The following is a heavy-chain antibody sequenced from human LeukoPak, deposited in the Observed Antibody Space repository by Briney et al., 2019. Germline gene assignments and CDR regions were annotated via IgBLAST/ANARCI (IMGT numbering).Heavy chain of an antibody. CDR1: GYNFIGYC. CDR2: FDPNGGGT. J-gene: IGHJ6*03. D-gene: IGHD2-15*01. CDR3: ARDVGYSVIRYYMDV. Sequence: ASVKVSCKASGYNFIGYCIHWVRQAPGQGLEWMGWFDPNGGGTTYAQKFQGRVTMTRDTSIRTAYMEVNRLRSDDTAVYYCARDVGYSVIRYYMDVWGKGTTVTVSS. V-gene: IGHV1-2*02.